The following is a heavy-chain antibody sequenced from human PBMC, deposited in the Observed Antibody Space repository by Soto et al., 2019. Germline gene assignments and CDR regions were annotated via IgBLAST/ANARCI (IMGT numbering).Heavy chain of an antibody. Sequence: QVQLQESGPGLVKPSQTLSLTCTVSGGSISSGGYYWSWLRQHPGKGLEWIGYIYYSGSTSYNPSLKSRVTISVDTSKNQFSLKLSSVTAADTAVYYCAGIYSGSPGGTLRYWGQGTLVTVSS. CDR1: GGSISSGGYY. V-gene: IGHV4-31*03. CDR2: IYYSGST. D-gene: IGHD1-26*01. CDR3: AGIYSGSPGGTLRY. J-gene: IGHJ4*02.